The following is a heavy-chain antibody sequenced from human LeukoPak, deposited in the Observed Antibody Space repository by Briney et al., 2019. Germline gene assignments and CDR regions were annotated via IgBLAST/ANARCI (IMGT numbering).Heavy chain of an antibody. V-gene: IGHV3-7*03. Sequence: GGSLRLSCAASGFTFSSYWMSWVRQAPGKGLEWVANIKRDGSEKYYVDSVKGRFTISRDNPENSLFLQMNSLRAEDTAVYYCARDQSILTGYSGVDYWGQGTLVTVSS. CDR2: IKRDGSEK. CDR3: ARDQSILTGYSGVDY. D-gene: IGHD3-9*01. J-gene: IGHJ4*02. CDR1: GFTFSSYW.